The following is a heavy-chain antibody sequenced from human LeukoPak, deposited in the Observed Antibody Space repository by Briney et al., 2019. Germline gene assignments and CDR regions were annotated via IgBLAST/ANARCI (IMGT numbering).Heavy chain of an antibody. D-gene: IGHD3-10*01. CDR2: IYYSEST. CDR3: ARETGSGSYYGMDV. J-gene: IGHJ6*02. CDR1: GGSISSGGYY. Sequence: SETLSLTCAVSGGSISSGGYYWSWIRQPPGKGLEWIGYIYYSESTNYNPSLKSRVTISVDTSKNQFSLKLSSVTAADTAVYYCARETGSGSYYGMDVWGQGTTVTVSS. V-gene: IGHV4-61*08.